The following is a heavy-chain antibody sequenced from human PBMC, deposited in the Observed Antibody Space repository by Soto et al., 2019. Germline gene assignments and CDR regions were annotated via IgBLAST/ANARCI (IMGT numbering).Heavy chain of an antibody. V-gene: IGHV4-34*01. CDR1: GGSFSGYY. CDR3: ARGYSSGFLFYYYYMDV. D-gene: IGHD6-19*01. Sequence: SETLSLTCAVYGGSFSGYYWSWIRQPPGKGLEWIGEINHSGSTNYNPSLKSRVTISVDTSKNQFSLKLRSVTAADTAVYYCARGYSSGFLFYYYYMDVWGKGTTVTVSS. CDR2: INHSGST. J-gene: IGHJ6*03.